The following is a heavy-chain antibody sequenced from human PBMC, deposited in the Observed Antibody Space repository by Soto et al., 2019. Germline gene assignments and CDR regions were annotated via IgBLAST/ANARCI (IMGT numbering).Heavy chain of an antibody. CDR3: ARGMGERPYYDFWSAHAGYYYYYMDV. J-gene: IGHJ6*03. CDR2: IYHSGST. V-gene: IGHV4-4*02. Sequence: QVQLQESGPGLVKPSGTLSLTCAVSSGSISSSNWWSWVRQPPGKGLEWIGEIYHSGSTNYNPSLKSRVTISVDKSTNQFSLKLSSVTAADTAVYYCARGMGERPYYDFWSAHAGYYYYYMDVWGKGTTVTVSS. D-gene: IGHD3-3*01. CDR1: SGSISSSNW.